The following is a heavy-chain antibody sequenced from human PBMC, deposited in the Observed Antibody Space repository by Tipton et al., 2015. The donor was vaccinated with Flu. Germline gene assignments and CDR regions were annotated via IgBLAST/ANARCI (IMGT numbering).Heavy chain of an antibody. V-gene: IGHV4-59*08. CDR1: GGSISSYY. Sequence: GLVKPSETLSLTCTVSGGSISSYYWSWIRQPPGKGLERIGYIKYSGSTNYNPSLKSRVTISVDTFKNQFSLKLSSVTAADTAVYYCASSQYCTGGVCYSGFGYWGQGTLVTVSS. CDR2: IKYSGST. CDR3: ASSQYCTGGVCYSGFGY. J-gene: IGHJ4*02. D-gene: IGHD2-8*02.